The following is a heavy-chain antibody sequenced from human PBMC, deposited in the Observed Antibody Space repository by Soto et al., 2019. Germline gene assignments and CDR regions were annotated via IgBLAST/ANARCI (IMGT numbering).Heavy chain of an antibody. CDR1: GGSISSSSYY. Sequence: SETRSLTCTVAGGSISSSSYYWGWIHQPPGKGLEWIGSIYYSGSTYYNPSLKSRVTISVDTSKNQFSLKLSSVTAADTAVYYCARDTTGGSFYYYYYGMDVWGQGTTVT. D-gene: IGHD1-26*01. J-gene: IGHJ6*02. V-gene: IGHV4-39*02. CDR2: IYYSGST. CDR3: ARDTTGGSFYYYYYGMDV.